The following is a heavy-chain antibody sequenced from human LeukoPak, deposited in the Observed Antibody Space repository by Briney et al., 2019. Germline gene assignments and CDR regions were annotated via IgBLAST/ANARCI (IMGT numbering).Heavy chain of an antibody. V-gene: IGHV1-69*05. D-gene: IGHD2-21*02. CDR2: IIPIFGTA. Sequence: ASVKVSCKTSGDTFSSYAISWVRQAPGQGLEWMGRIIPIFGTANYAQKFQGRVTITTDESTSTAYMELSSLRSEDTAVYYCASGAYCGGDCFFAFDIWGQGTMVTVSS. CDR3: ASGAYCGGDCFFAFDI. CDR1: GDTFSSYA. J-gene: IGHJ3*02.